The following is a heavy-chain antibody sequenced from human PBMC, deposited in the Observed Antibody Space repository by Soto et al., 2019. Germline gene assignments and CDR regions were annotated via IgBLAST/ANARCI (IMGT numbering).Heavy chain of an antibody. CDR1: GGSISSSSYY. CDR3: ARHSDSSSWGDAFDI. D-gene: IGHD6-13*01. Sequence: QLQLQESGPGLVKPSETLSLTCTVSGGSISSSSYYWGWIRQPPGKGLEWIGSIYYSGSTYYNPSLKSRVTISVDTSKNQFSLKLSSVTAADTAVYYCARHSDSSSWGDAFDIWGQGTMVTVSS. V-gene: IGHV4-39*01. CDR2: IYYSGST. J-gene: IGHJ3*02.